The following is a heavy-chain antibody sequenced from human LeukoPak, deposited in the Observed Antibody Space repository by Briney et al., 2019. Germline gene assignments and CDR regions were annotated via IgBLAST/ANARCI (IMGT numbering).Heavy chain of an antibody. CDR2: IYHSGRT. J-gene: IGHJ2*01. V-gene: IGHV4-39*07. CDR3: AREDWLTPPPKIPAWYFDL. Sequence: SETLSLTCSVSGDSISSSTYHWAWIRQPPGKGLEWIASIYHSGRTYYKPSLKSRVTISVDTSKNQFSLKLSSVTAADTAVYYCAREDWLTPPPKIPAWYFDLWGRGTLVTVSS. CDR1: GDSISSSTYH. D-gene: IGHD3-9*01.